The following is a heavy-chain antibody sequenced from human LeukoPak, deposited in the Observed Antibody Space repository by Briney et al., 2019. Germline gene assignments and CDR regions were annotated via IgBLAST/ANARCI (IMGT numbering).Heavy chain of an antibody. Sequence: SETLSLTCTVSGGSISSYYWSWIRQPPGKGLEWIGYIYYSGSTNYNPSLKSRVIISVDTSKNQFSLKLTSVTAADTAVYYCARDAPPSSFDVWGQGTMVTVSS. CDR2: IYYSGST. CDR1: GGSISSYY. V-gene: IGHV4-59*01. J-gene: IGHJ3*01. CDR3: ARDAPPSSFDV.